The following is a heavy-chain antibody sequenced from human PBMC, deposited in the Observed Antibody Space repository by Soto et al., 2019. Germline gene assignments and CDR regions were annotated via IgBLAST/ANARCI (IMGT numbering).Heavy chain of an antibody. CDR2: ISYDGSNK. CDR1: GFTFSSYG. CDR3: AKDTLRKVVVVAATLFNWFDP. D-gene: IGHD2-15*01. Sequence: QVQLVESGGGVVQPGRSLRLSCAASGFTFSSYGMHWVRQAPGKGLEWVAVISYDGSNKYYADSVKGRFTISRDNSKNTLYLQMNSLRAEDTAVYYCAKDTLRKVVVVAATLFNWFDPWGQGTLATVSS. J-gene: IGHJ5*02. V-gene: IGHV3-30*18.